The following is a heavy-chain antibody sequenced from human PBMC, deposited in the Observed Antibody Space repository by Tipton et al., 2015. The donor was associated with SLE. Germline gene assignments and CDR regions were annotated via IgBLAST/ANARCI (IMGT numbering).Heavy chain of an antibody. J-gene: IGHJ3*02. V-gene: IGHV4-59*12. CDR2: IYYSGST. Sequence: TLSLTCTVSDGSISVDCCNWIRQPPGKGLEWIGYIYYSGSTYYNPSLKSRVTISVDTSKNQFSLKLSSVTAADTAVYYCARATLLTQRITMADAFDIWGQGTMVTVSS. CDR1: DGSISVDC. D-gene: IGHD3-10*01. CDR3: ARATLLTQRITMADAFDI.